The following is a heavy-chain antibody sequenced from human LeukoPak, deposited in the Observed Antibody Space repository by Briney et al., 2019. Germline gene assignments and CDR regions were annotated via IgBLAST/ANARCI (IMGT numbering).Heavy chain of an antibody. V-gene: IGHV1-18*04. Sequence: GASVKVSCKASGYSFNKHGITWVRQAPGQGLEWMGWIIAYNGDTKYGQRFQGRVTLLTDTTASTAYMELRSLRSDDTAVYYCARDPSNTSGWSPYFDYWGQGALVTVSS. CDR2: IIAYNGDT. D-gene: IGHD6-19*01. CDR3: ARDPSNTSGWSPYFDY. J-gene: IGHJ4*02. CDR1: GYSFNKHG.